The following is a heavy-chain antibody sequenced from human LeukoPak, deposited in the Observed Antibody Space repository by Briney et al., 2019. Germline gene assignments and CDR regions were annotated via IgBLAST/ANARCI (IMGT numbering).Heavy chain of an antibody. J-gene: IGHJ4*02. Sequence: SGGSLRLSCAASGFTFSYNWMHWVRQAPGKGLGWVSRIRSGGRTTHYADSVKGRFTISRDSAKNTLFLKMNDLRVEDTAVYYCLGYYSGSPNWGQGNLVTVSS. V-gene: IGHV3-74*01. CDR3: LGYYSGSPN. D-gene: IGHD3-10*01. CDR2: IRSGGRTT. CDR1: GFTFSYNW.